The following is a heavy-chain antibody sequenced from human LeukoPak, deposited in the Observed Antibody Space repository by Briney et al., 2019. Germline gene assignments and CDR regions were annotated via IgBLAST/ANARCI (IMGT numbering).Heavy chain of an antibody. V-gene: IGHV4-59*01. D-gene: IGHD1-26*01. CDR2: IYYSGST. CDR1: GGSISSYY. J-gene: IGHJ4*02. CDR3: ARGELWPRYLFDY. Sequence: SETLSLTCTVSGGSISSYYWSWIRQPPGKGLEWIGYIYYSGSTNYNPSLKSRVTISVDTSKNQFSLKLSSVTAADTAVYYCARGELWPRYLFDYWGQGTLVTVSS.